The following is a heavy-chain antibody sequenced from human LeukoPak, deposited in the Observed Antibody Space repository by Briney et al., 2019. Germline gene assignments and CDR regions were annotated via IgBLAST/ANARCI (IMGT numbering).Heavy chain of an antibody. CDR1: GGSISSYY. D-gene: IGHD6-19*01. CDR2: IYTSGST. Sequence: SETLSLTCTVSGGSISSYYWSWIRQPAGKGLEWIGRIYTSGSTNYHPSLKSRLTMPVDTSKNQFSLKLSSVTAADTAVYYCARDRRLQWPEGNAFDLWGQGTMVTVSS. CDR3: ARDRRLQWPEGNAFDL. J-gene: IGHJ3*01. V-gene: IGHV4-4*07.